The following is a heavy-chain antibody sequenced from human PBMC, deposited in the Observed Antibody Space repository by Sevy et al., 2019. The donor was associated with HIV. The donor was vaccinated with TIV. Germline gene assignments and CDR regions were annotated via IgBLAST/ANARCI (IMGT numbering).Heavy chain of an antibody. CDR2: ISAYSGDT. CDR3: ASYSNYDYFDY. Sequence: ASVKVSCKASGYSFSTYRISWVRQAPRQGLEWMGWISAYSGDTNYAETFQDRISLTMDTSTTTAYMDLRSLRPGDTAVYYCASYSNYDYFDYWGQGTLVTVSS. D-gene: IGHD4-4*01. CDR1: GYSFSTYR. V-gene: IGHV1-18*01. J-gene: IGHJ4*02.